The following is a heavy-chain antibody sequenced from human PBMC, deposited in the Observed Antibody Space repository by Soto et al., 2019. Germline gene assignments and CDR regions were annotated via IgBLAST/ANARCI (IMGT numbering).Heavy chain of an antibody. J-gene: IGHJ4*02. CDR2: ISSSSSTI. V-gene: IGHV3-48*02. Sequence: VGSLRLSCAASGFTFSSYSMNWVRQAPGKGLEWVSYISSSSSTIYYADSVKGRFTISRDNAKNSLYLQMNSLRDEDAAVYYCARPLNYYDSSGSPYYWGQGTLVTVSS. CDR1: GFTFSSYS. CDR3: ARPLNYYDSSGSPYY. D-gene: IGHD3-22*01.